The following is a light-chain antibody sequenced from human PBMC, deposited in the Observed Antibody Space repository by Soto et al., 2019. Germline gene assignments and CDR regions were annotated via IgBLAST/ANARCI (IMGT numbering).Light chain of an antibody. Sequence: QSALTQPASVSGSPGQSITISCTGTSSDVGTYNYVSWYQHHPGKAPKLIIYEVSNRPSGVSNRFSGSKSGSTASLTISGLRAEDEADYHCTSYTRDTALVFGTGTKVTVL. CDR2: EVS. J-gene: IGLJ1*01. V-gene: IGLV2-14*01. CDR3: TSYTRDTALV. CDR1: SSDVGTYNY.